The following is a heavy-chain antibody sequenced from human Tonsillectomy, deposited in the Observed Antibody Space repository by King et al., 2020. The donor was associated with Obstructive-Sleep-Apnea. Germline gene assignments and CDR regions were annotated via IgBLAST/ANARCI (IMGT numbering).Heavy chain of an antibody. CDR2: IYPGDSDT. D-gene: IGHD2-21*02. CDR3: ARRCGGDCYHDY. J-gene: IGHJ4*01. V-gene: IGHV5-51*01. Sequence: VQSGPEVKKPGESLKISCKSSGYSFTSYWIGWVRQMPGKGLEWMGIIYPGDSDTRYSPSFEGQVTISADTPITTVFLHWSSLKASDSAMYYCARRCGGDCYHDYWGHGTLVTVSS. CDR1: GYSFTSYW.